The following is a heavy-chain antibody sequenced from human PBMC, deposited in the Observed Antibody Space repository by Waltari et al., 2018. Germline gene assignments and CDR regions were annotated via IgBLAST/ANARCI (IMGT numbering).Heavy chain of an antibody. J-gene: IGHJ6*02. V-gene: IGHV3-15*07. CDR2: IKTRADGGTA. CDR3: TPPHYYYYYGMDV. Sequence: VQLVESGGGLVNPGGSLRLSCAASGFSFSNAWMNWVRQAPGKGLEWVGRIKTRADGGTADYAAPVRGRFTISRDDSQNTLYLQMNSLKTEDTAVYYCTPPHYYYYYGMDVWGQGTTVTVSS. CDR1: GFSFSNAW.